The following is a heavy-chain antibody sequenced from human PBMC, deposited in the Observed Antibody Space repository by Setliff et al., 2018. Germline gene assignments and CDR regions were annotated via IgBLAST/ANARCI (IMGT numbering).Heavy chain of an antibody. V-gene: IGHV4-30-2*01. CDR1: GGSISSGGYC. Sequence: TLSLTCAVSGGSISSGGYCWSWIRQPPGKGLEWIGYIYHSGSTYYNPSLKSRVTISVDRSKNQFSLKLTSVTAADTAVYYCARGSYYFGSSKDHYWGQGTPVTVSS. D-gene: IGHD3-10*01. CDR3: ARGSYYFGSSKDHY. CDR2: IYHSGST. J-gene: IGHJ4*02.